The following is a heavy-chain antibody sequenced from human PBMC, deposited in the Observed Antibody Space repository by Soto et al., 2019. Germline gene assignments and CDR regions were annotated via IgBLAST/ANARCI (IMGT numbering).Heavy chain of an antibody. J-gene: IGHJ6*03. V-gene: IGHV1-24*01. Sequence: ASGKVSLKGSGYTLTGITMHWGRQAPGKGLEWMGGFDPEDGETIYAQKFQGRVTMTEDTSTDTAYMELSSLRSEDTAVYYCATLTAMVPHYYMDVWGKGTTVTVSS. CDR3: ATLTAMVPHYYMDV. CDR2: FDPEDGET. D-gene: IGHD5-18*01. CDR1: GYTLTGIT.